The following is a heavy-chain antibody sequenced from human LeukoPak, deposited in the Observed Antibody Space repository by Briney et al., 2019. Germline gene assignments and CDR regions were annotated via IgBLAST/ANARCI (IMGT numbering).Heavy chain of an antibody. Sequence: GGSLRLSCAAPGFTFRSYSMNWGRQAPGKGLEWVSYISSSSSYIYYADSVKGQFTISRDNAKNSLYLQMNSLRADDTAVYYCARSRQQLADAFDIWGQGTMVTVSS. CDR1: GFTFRSYS. CDR2: ISSSSSYI. CDR3: ARSRQQLADAFDI. D-gene: IGHD6-13*01. J-gene: IGHJ3*02. V-gene: IGHV3-21*01.